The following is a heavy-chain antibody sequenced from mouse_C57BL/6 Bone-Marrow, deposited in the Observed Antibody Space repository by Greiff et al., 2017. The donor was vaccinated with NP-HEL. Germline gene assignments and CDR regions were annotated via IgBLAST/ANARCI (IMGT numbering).Heavy chain of an antibody. J-gene: IGHJ3*01. Sequence: EVQLQQSGPELVKPGASVKMSCKASGYTFTDYNMHWVKQSHGQSLEWIGKINPNNGGPSYNQKFKGKATLTVNKPSSTAYMELRSLTSEGSAVYYCAIEVVLCLREDWFAYWGQGTLVTVSA. V-gene: IGHV1-22*01. CDR2: INPNNGGP. D-gene: IGHD1-1*01. CDR1: GYTFTDYN. CDR3: AIEVVLCLREDWFAY.